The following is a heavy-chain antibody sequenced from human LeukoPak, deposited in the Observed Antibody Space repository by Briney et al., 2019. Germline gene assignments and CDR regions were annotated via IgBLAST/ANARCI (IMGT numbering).Heavy chain of an antibody. CDR1: GYIFTSYW. CDR3: ARHGGDYMYGSGYNSYYYMDV. J-gene: IGHJ6*03. Sequence: GESLKISCKGSGYIFTSYWIGWVRQVPGKGLEWMGLIYPGDSDTRYSPSFRGQVTISADKSISTAYLQWSSLKASDTAMYYCARHGGDYMYGSGYNSYYYMDVWGKGTMVTVSS. D-gene: IGHD3-10*01. CDR2: IYPGDSDT. V-gene: IGHV5-51*01.